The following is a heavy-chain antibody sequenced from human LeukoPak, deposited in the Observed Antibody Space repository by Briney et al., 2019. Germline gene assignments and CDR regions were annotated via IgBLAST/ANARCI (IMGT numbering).Heavy chain of an antibody. V-gene: IGHV5-51*01. CDR2: IYPGDSDT. CDR3: ARGWYYYDSSGYYGGY. Sequence: PGESLKISCKGSGFTFSNFWIAWVRHMPGKGLEWMGIIYPGDSDTRYSPSFQGQVTISADKSISTAYLQWSSLKASDTAMYYCARGWYYYDSSGYYGGYWGQGTLVTVSS. J-gene: IGHJ4*02. CDR1: GFTFSNFW. D-gene: IGHD3-22*01.